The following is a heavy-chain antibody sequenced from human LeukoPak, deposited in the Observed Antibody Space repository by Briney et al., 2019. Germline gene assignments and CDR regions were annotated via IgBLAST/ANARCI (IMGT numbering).Heavy chain of an antibody. CDR2: IIPIFGTV. V-gene: IGHV1-69*13. CDR1: GGTFSSYA. D-gene: IGHD6-13*01. J-gene: IGHJ5*02. CDR3: ARVKGSSSWANWFDP. Sequence: GASVKVSCKASGGTFSSYAISWVRQAPGQGLEWMGGIIPIFGTVNYAQKFQGRVTITADESTSTAYMELSSLRSEDTAVYYCARVKGSSSWANWFDPWGQGTLVTVSS.